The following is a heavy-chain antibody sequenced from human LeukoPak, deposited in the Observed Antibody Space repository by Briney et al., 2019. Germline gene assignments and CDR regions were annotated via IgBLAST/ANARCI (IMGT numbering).Heavy chain of an antibody. CDR2: IYYSGST. V-gene: IGHV4-59*01. Sequence: SETLSLTCTVSGGSISSYYWSWIRQPPGKGLEWIGYIYYSGSTNYNPSLKSRVTISVDTSKNQFSLKLSSVTAADTAVYYCARRQYQLFYDAFDIWGQGTMVTVSS. CDR3: ARRQYQLFYDAFDI. CDR1: GGSISSYY. J-gene: IGHJ3*02. D-gene: IGHD2-21*01.